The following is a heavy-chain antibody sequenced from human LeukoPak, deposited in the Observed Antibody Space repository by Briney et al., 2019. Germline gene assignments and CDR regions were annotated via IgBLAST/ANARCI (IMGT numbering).Heavy chain of an antibody. V-gene: IGHV1-8*01. CDR2: MNPNSGNT. D-gene: IGHD2-15*01. CDR1: GYTFTSYD. CDR3: ARGRYCSGGSCYHENWFDP. J-gene: IGHJ5*02. Sequence: GAXVKVSCKASGYTFTSYDINWVRQAPGQGLEWMGWMNPNSGNTGYAQKFQGRVTMTRNTSISTAYMELSSLRSEDTAVYYCARGRYCSGGSCYHENWFDPWGQGTLVTVSS.